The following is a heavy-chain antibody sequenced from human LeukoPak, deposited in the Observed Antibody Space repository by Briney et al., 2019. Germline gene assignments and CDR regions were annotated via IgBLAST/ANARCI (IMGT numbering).Heavy chain of an antibody. J-gene: IGHJ4*02. CDR1: GIIFSTYA. CDR2: ISGSGKII. V-gene: IGHV3-23*01. D-gene: IGHD2-2*01. Sequence: GGSLRLSCAASGIIFSTYAMSWVRQAPGKGLEWVSDISGSGKIIHYADSVKGRFTISRDNSENTVYLQMNSLRAEDMAVYHCATGRSCTTCYLPDYWGQGTLVTVSS. CDR3: ATGRSCTTCYLPDY.